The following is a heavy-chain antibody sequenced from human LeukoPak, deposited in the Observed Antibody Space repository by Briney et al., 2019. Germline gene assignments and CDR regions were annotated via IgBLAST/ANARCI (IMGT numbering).Heavy chain of an antibody. CDR2: IYYSGST. CDR1: GGSISSSSYY. CDR3: VRDKSGSFDY. D-gene: IGHD3-3*01. J-gene: IGHJ4*02. Sequence: SETLSLICTVSGGSISSSSYYWVWIRQPPGKGLEWIASIYYSGSTYYNPSLRSRVTISVDTSKNQFSLKLSSVTAADTAVYYSVRDKSGSFDYWGQGTLVTVSS. V-gene: IGHV4-39*07.